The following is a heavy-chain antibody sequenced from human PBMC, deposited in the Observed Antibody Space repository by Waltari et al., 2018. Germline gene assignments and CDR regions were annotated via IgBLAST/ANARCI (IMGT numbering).Heavy chain of an antibody. CDR3: ATVAAAGQFWDY. D-gene: IGHD6-13*01. Sequence: QVQLVQSGAEVKKPGSSVKVSCKASGGAFSSYAISWVRQATGKGLEWMGGFDPEDGETIYAQKFQGRVTMTEDTSTDTAYMELSSLRSEDTAVYYCATVAAAGQFWDYWGQGTLVTVSS. CDR1: GGAFSSYA. J-gene: IGHJ4*02. V-gene: IGHV1-24*01. CDR2: FDPEDGET.